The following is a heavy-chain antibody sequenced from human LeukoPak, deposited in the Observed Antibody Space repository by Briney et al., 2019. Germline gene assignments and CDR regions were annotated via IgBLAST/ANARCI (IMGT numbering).Heavy chain of an antibody. CDR1: GFTFSSYS. V-gene: IGHV3-21*01. J-gene: IGHJ3*02. CDR3: ARAWGGDIVVVPAANAFDI. D-gene: IGHD2-2*01. Sequence: GGSLRLSCAASGFTFSSYSMNWVRQAPGKGLEGVSSISSSSSYIYYADSVKGRFTISRDNAKNSLYLQMNSLRAEDTAVYYCARAWGGDIVVVPAANAFDIWGQGTMVTVSS. CDR2: ISSSSSYI.